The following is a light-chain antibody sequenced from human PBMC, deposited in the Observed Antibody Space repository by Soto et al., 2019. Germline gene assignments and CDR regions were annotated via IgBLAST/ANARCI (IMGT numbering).Light chain of an antibody. CDR2: DAS. CDR3: QQYNSYSQT. Sequence: DIQMTQSPSPLSASVGDRVTITCRASQSISSWLAWYQQKQGKAPKLLIYDASSLESGVPSRFSCSGAGTEFTLTISSRQPDDFATYYCQQYNSYSQTFGHGTKVESK. CDR1: QSISSW. V-gene: IGKV1-5*01. J-gene: IGKJ1*01.